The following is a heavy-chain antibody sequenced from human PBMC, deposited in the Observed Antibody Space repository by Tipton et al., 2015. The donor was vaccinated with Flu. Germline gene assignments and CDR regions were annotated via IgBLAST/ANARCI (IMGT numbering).Heavy chain of an antibody. CDR2: INPNSGGT. V-gene: IGHV1-2*06. Sequence: QVQLVQSGAEVKKPGASVKVSCKASGYTFTGYYMHWVRQAPGQGLEWMGRINPNSGGTNYAQKFQGRVTMTRDTSISTAYMELSRLRSDDTAVYYCARDDRRVGASPSGPDYWGQGTLVTVSS. CDR3: ARDDRRVGASPSGPDY. J-gene: IGHJ4*02. CDR1: GYTFTGYY. D-gene: IGHD1-26*01.